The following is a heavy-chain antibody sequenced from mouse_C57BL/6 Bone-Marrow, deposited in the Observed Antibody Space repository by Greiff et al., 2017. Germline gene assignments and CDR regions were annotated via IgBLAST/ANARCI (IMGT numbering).Heavy chain of an antibody. J-gene: IGHJ4*01. D-gene: IGHD2-4*01. CDR3: VRRGPIYYDYDELLAMDY. V-gene: IGHV10-1*01. CDR2: IRSKSNNYAT. Sequence: EVKLVESGGGLVQPKGSLKLSCAASGFSFNTYAMNWVRQAPGKGLEWVARIRSKSNNYATYYADSVKDRFTISRDDSESMLYLQMNNLKTEDTAMYYCVRRGPIYYDYDELLAMDYWGQGTSVTVSS. CDR1: GFSFNTYA.